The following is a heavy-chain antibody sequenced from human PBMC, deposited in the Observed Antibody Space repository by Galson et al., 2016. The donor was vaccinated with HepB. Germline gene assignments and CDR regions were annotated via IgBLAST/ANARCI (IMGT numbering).Heavy chain of an antibody. J-gene: IGHJ6*04. D-gene: IGHD1-26*01. CDR1: GFTFSNYS. Sequence: SLRLSCAASGFTFSNYSMTWVRQAPGKGLEVVSSISRSGDSTYYADTVKGRFTISRHNSKNTLSLQMNSLTADDTAIYYCVQGSTAPAVWGKGTTVTVSS. CDR3: VQGSTAPAV. CDR2: ISRSGDST. V-gene: IGHV3-23*01.